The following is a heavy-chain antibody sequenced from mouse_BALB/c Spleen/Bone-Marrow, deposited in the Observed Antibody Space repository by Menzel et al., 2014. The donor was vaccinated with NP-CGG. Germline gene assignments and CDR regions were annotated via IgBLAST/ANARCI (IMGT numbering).Heavy chain of an antibody. Sequence: VQLVESGAELAKPGASVKMSCKASGYTFTSYWMHWVKQRPGQGLEWIGYINPSTGYTEYNQKFKDKATLTADKSSSTAYMQLSSLTSEDSAVCFCARGQFAYWGQGTLVTVSA. V-gene: IGHV1-7*01. CDR3: ARGQFAY. CDR2: INPSTGYT. J-gene: IGHJ3*01. CDR1: GYTFTSYW.